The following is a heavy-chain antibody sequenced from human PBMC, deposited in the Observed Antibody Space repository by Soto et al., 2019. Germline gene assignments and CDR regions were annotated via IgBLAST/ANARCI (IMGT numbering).Heavy chain of an antibody. V-gene: IGHV1-46*01. Sequence: ASVKVSCKSSGYTFTCYYMHWVRQAPGQGLEWMGIINPSGGSTSYAQKFQGRVTMTRDTSTSTVYMELSSLRSEDTAVYYCARGDCSGGSCYYTNDDAFDIWGQGTMVTVSS. CDR3: ARGDCSGGSCYYTNDDAFDI. CDR2: INPSGGST. J-gene: IGHJ3*02. D-gene: IGHD2-15*01. CDR1: GYTFTCYY.